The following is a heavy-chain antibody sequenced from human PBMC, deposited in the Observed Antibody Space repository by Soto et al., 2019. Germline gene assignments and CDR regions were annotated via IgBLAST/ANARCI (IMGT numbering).Heavy chain of an antibody. Sequence: SETLSLTCTVSGGSISSTNYYWGWIRQPPGKGLEWIGNVYYNGFTYYKPSLKSRVTISVDTSKNHFSLKLTPVTAADTAVYYCARQDDFWSGSNRFDPWGQGTLVTVSS. D-gene: IGHD3-3*01. CDR1: GGSISSTNYY. J-gene: IGHJ5*02. CDR2: VYYNGFT. V-gene: IGHV4-39*01. CDR3: ARQDDFWSGSNRFDP.